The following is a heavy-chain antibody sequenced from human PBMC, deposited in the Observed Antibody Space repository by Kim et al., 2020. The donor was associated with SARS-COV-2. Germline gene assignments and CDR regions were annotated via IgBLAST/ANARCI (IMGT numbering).Heavy chain of an antibody. CDR3: ARAWLGELYYPGAY. CDR1: GFTFSSYW. V-gene: IGHV3-74*01. Sequence: GGSLRLSCAASGFTFSSYWMHWVSHVPGKGLVWVSRISGDGSSTTYADSVKGRFTISRDNAKNTLYLQMNSLGAEDTAVYYCARAWLGELYYPGAYWGQVTLVSASS. CDR2: ISGDGSST. D-gene: IGHD3-10*01. J-gene: IGHJ4*02.